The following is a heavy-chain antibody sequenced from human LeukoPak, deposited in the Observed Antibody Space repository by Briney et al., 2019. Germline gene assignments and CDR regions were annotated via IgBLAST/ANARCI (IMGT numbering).Heavy chain of an antibody. J-gene: IGHJ5*02. CDR3: ARETNSDYGDYNWFDP. D-gene: IGHD4-17*01. CDR2: IIPIFGTA. Sequence: SVKVSCKASGGTFSSYAISWVRQAPGQGLEWMGGIIPIFGTANYAQKFQGRVTITADESTSTAYMELSSLRSEDTAVYYCARETNSDYGDYNWFDPWGQGTLVTVSS. V-gene: IGHV1-69*13. CDR1: GGTFSSYA.